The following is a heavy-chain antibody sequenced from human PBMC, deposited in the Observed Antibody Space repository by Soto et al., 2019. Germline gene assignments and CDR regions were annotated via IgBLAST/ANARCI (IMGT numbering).Heavy chain of an antibody. CDR2: ISGSGGST. J-gene: IGHJ3*02. D-gene: IGHD3-22*01. CDR1: GFTFSSYA. CDR3: AKDNQYYYDSSGYYFRPKSDAFDI. Sequence: PGGSLRLSCAASGFTFSSYAMSWVRQAPGKGLEWVSAISGSGGSTYYADSVKGRFTISRDNSKNTLYLQMNSLRAEDTAVYYCAKDNQYYYDSSGYYFRPKSDAFDIWGQGTMVTVSS. V-gene: IGHV3-23*01.